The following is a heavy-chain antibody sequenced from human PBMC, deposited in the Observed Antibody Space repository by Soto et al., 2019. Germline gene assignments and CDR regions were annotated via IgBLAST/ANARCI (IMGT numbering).Heavy chain of an antibody. CDR3: ARDISGSGSYLEPRNNWFDP. J-gene: IGHJ5*02. D-gene: IGHD3-10*01. CDR2: IYYSGST. V-gene: IGHV4-59*01. Sequence: ASETLSLTSPFSGGSISSYYWIWIRQPPGKGLEWIGYIYYSGSTNYNPSLKSRVTISVDTSKNQFSLKLSSVTAADTAVYYCARDISGSGSYLEPRNNWFDPWGQGTLVTVSS. CDR1: GGSISSYY.